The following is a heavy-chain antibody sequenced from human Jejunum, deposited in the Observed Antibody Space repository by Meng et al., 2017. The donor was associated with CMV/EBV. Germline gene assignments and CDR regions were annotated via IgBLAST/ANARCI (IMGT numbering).Heavy chain of an antibody. J-gene: IGHJ4*02. V-gene: IGHV3-53*01. Sequence: GFTVSSNYMSWVRQAPGKRLEWVSVIYSGGSTYYADSVKGRFTISRDNSKNTLYLQMNSLRAEDTAVYYCARDSRTYGGNSGLVDYWGQGTLVTVSS. CDR2: IYSGGST. D-gene: IGHD4-23*01. CDR1: GFTVSSNY. CDR3: ARDSRTYGGNSGLVDY.